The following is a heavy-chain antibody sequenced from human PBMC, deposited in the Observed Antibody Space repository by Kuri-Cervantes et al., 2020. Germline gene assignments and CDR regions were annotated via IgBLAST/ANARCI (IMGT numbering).Heavy chain of an antibody. Sequence: GESLKISCAASGFTFSSYGMHWVRQAPGKGLEWVAVISYDGSNKYYADSVKGRFTISRDNSKNTLYLQMNSLRAEDTAVCYCAKDRSTFDPKYYYYYYGMDVWGQGTTVTVSS. D-gene: IGHD5/OR15-5a*01. CDR1: GFTFSSYG. J-gene: IGHJ6*02. CDR2: ISYDGSNK. CDR3: AKDRSTFDPKYYYYYYGMDV. V-gene: IGHV3-30*18.